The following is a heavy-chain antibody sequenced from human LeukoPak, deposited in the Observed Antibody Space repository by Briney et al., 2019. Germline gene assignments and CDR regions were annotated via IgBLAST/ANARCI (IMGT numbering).Heavy chain of an antibody. J-gene: IGHJ4*02. D-gene: IGHD6-13*01. Sequence: ASGFTLEYAASVTDRLTISRDDSKSIAYLQINSLKTEDTAVYYCARRGAAAGHLGFWGQGTLVTVSS. CDR2: ASGFTL. V-gene: IGHV3-49*02. CDR3: ARRGAAAGHLGF.